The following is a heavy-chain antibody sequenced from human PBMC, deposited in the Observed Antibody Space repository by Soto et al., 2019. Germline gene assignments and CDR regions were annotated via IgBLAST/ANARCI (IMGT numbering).Heavy chain of an antibody. J-gene: IGHJ2*01. D-gene: IGHD2-21*01. CDR2: IRSKANSYAT. Sequence: GGSLRLSCAASGFTFSGSAMHWVRQASGKGLEWVGRIRSKANSYATAYAASVKGRFTISRDDSKNTAYLQMNSLKTEDTAVYYCTGDSYCGGDCYSDWYFDLWGRGTLVTVSS. V-gene: IGHV3-73*01. CDR1: GFTFSGSA. CDR3: TGDSYCGGDCYSDWYFDL.